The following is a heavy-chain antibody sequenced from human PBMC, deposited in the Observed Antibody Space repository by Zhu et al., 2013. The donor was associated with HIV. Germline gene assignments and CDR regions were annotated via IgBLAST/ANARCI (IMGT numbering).Heavy chain of an antibody. V-gene: IGHV1-18*01. D-gene: IGHD3-10*01. Sequence: QVQLVQSGAEVKKPGASVKVSCKASGYTFTTYGITWMRQAPGQGLEWMGWINTNNGHTNYAPKLRDRVTLAVDRSTSTAYMELRSLTSDDTAVYYCAEFIIGTGSDYWGQGTLVTVSS. CDR1: GYTFTTYG. CDR2: INTNNGHT. CDR3: AEFIIGTGSDY. J-gene: IGHJ4*02.